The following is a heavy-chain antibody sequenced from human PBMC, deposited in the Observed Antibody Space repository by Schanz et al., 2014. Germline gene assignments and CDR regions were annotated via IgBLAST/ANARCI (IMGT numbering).Heavy chain of an antibody. J-gene: IGHJ3*01. D-gene: IGHD2-21*01. Sequence: EVQLLESGGALEQPGGSLRLSCAASGITFSDYAMSWVRQAPGKGLEWVSSISSSGSYIYFPDSVKGRFTISRDNAKNSLYLQMNSLRAEDTAVYYCARDEGRDGYNLAFDVWGQGTLVTVSS. V-gene: IGHV3-21*01. CDR1: GITFSDYA. CDR2: ISSSGSYI. CDR3: ARDEGRDGYNLAFDV.